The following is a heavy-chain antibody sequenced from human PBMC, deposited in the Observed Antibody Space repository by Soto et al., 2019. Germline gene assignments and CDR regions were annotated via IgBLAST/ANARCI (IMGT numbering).Heavy chain of an antibody. CDR3: ARTVDTAMFFYFDY. D-gene: IGHD5-18*01. V-gene: IGHV4-30-2*01. CDR2: IHHSGST. Sequence: SETLSLTCAVSGGSISSGGYPWSWIRQPPGKGLEWIGHIHHSGSTYYNPSLKSRVTISVDRSKNQFSLKLSSVTAADTAVYYCARTVDTAMFFYFDYWGQGALVTVSS. CDR1: GGSISSGGYP. J-gene: IGHJ4*02.